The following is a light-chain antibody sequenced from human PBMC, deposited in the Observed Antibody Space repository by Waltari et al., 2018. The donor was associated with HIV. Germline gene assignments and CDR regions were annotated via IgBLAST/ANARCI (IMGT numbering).Light chain of an antibody. J-gene: IGLJ3*02. CDR2: DAN. CDR1: SSDIATYL. Sequence: QSALTQPASVSGSLGQSITISCIGTSSDIATYLSWYQHHPDNAPRLVIYDANTRPSGIPLRFSGSKSGNTASLTISGLQAEDEADYYCASYTRTSTVVFGGGTKVTVL. V-gene: IGLV2-14*01. CDR3: ASYTRTSTVV.